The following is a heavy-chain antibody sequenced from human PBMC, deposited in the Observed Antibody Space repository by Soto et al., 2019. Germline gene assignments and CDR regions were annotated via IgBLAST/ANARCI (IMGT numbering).Heavy chain of an antibody. Sequence: QVQLQESGPGLVKPSGTLSLTCAVSGDSVSSPYYWCWVRQPPGKGLEWIGEVFHTGTTSYNPSLRSRVTISMDKSLNQFSLDLSSVTAADTAVYYCARSAGWYAVHSWCPGTLVLVSS. V-gene: IGHV4-4*02. D-gene: IGHD6-19*01. CDR1: GDSVSSPYY. J-gene: IGHJ4*02. CDR2: VFHTGTT. CDR3: ARSAGWYAVHS.